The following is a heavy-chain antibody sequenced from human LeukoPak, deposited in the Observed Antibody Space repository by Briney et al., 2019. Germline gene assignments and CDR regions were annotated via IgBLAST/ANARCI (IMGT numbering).Heavy chain of an antibody. V-gene: IGHV1-69*05. Sequence: SVKVSCKASGGTFSSYAISWVRQAPGQGLEWMGGIIPIFGTANYAQKFQGRVTITTDESTSTAYMELSSLRSEDTAVYYCARTTDGYKHFDYWGQGTLVTVSS. CDR3: ARTTDGYKHFDY. CDR1: GGTFSSYA. CDR2: IIPIFGTA. D-gene: IGHD5-24*01. J-gene: IGHJ4*02.